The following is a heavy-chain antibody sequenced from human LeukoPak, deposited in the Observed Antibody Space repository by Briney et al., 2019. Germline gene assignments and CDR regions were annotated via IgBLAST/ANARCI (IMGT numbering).Heavy chain of an antibody. J-gene: IGHJ4*02. CDR1: GYTFTGYY. D-gene: IGHD4-17*01. V-gene: IGHV1-2*02. Sequence: ASVKVSCKASGYTFTGYYMHWVRQAPGQGLEWMGWINPNSGGTNYAQKFQGRVTMTRDTSISTAYMELSRLRSDDTAVYYCARDYGDYVRNGSYFISLGFDYWGQGTLVTVSS. CDR2: INPNSGGT. CDR3: ARDYGDYVRNGSYFISLGFDY.